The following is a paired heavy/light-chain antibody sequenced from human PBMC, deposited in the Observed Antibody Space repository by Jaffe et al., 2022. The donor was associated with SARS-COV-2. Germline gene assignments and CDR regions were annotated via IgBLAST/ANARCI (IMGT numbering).Light chain of an antibody. CDR3: QQTNNFPLT. Sequence: DIQMTQSPSSVSASVGDRVTISCRTSQGVSSRLAWYQQTPGRAPKLLIYSASILQTGVPSRFSGSGSGTDFTLTISSLQPEDFATYYCQQTNNFPLTFGGGTKVEIK. CDR1: QGVSSR. J-gene: IGKJ4*01. V-gene: IGKV1D-12*01. CDR2: SAS.
Heavy chain of an antibody. V-gene: IGHV3-48*01. CDR1: GFTFSSSN. Sequence: EEQLVESGGGLVQPGGSLRLSCAASGFTFSSSNMGWVRQAPGKGLEWVSYITSSGNTIYYAESVRGRFAISRDNAKNSLYLQMNSLRVADTAVYYCARDGGPKYDISTGYYKDYYYYMDVWGKGITVTVTS. J-gene: IGHJ6*03. CDR2: ITSSGNTI. D-gene: IGHD3-9*01. CDR3: ARDGGPKYDISTGYYKDYYYYMDV.